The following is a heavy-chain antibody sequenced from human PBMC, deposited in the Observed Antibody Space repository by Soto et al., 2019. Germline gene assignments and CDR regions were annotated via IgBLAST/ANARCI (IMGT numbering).Heavy chain of an antibody. CDR3: ARGWNYASLHYYYYYGMDL. J-gene: IGHJ6*02. CDR2: MNPNSGNT. D-gene: IGHD1-7*01. Sequence: GASVKVSCKASGYTFTSYDINWVRQATGQGLEWMGWMNPNSGNTGYAQKFQGRVTMTRNTSISTAYMELSSLRSEDTAVYYCARGWNYASLHYYYYYGMDLWGQGPTVTVSS. CDR1: GYTFTSYD. V-gene: IGHV1-8*01.